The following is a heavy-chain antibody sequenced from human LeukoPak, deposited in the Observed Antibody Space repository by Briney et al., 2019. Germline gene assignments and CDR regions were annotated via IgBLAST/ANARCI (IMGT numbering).Heavy chain of an antibody. J-gene: IGHJ4*02. Sequence: GSLRLSCAASGFTFSSYWMHWVRQVPGKGLVWVSRINTDGSTTTYADSVKGRFTVSRDNAKNTLYLQMNSRRAEDTAVYYCARDRWGTVTPGGDYWGQGTLVTVSS. CDR2: INTDGSTT. CDR3: ARDRWGTVTPGGDY. V-gene: IGHV3-74*01. D-gene: IGHD3-16*01. CDR1: GFTFSSYW.